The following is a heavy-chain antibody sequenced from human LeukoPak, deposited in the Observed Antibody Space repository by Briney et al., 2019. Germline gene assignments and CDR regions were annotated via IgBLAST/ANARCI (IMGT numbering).Heavy chain of an antibody. J-gene: IGHJ4*02. D-gene: IGHD4-17*01. CDR2: IYYTGNT. Sequence: SETLSLTCTVSGGSISSYYWSWIRQPPGKGLEWIGSIYYTGNTYYKPSLKGRVSISVDTSKKHFSLKLSSVTAADTAVYYCARQGVWTVTPPDYWGQGTLVTVSS. CDR3: ARQGVWTVTPPDY. CDR1: GGSISSYY. V-gene: IGHV4-59*04.